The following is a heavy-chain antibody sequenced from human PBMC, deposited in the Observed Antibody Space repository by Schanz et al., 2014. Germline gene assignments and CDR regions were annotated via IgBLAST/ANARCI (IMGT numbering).Heavy chain of an antibody. CDR1: GFTFSTYA. Sequence: EVQLLDSGGGLVQPGGSLRLSCAASGFTFSTYAMSWVRQAPGKGLEWVSYICSSGNTIYYADSVKGRFTISRDNAKNSMYLHMKSLRGEDTAVYYCARDNYYGSGSCAYWGQGTLVTVSS. CDR3: ARDNYYGSGSCAY. V-gene: IGHV3-48*04. CDR2: ICSSGNTI. J-gene: IGHJ4*02. D-gene: IGHD3-10*01.